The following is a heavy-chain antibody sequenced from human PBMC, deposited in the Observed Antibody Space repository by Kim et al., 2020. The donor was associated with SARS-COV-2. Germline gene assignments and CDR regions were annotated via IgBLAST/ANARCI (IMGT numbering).Heavy chain of an antibody. J-gene: IGHJ4*02. V-gene: IGHV3-23*01. D-gene: IGHD2-15*01. CDR3: VVSSPLTKEFDY. CDR2: IGSGGNS. CDR1: GFTFRSYV. Sequence: GGSLRLSCAASGFTFRSYVMSWVRQAPGMGLECISLIGSGGNSVYADSVRGRFTIARDNSKNTASLQMNSLRAEDTALYFCVVSSPLTKEFDYWGQGTVVTVSS.